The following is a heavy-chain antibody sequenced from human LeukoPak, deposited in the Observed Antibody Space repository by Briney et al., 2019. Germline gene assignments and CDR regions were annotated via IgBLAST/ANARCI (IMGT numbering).Heavy chain of an antibody. CDR2: ISGSGGST. D-gene: IGHD2-2*01. Sequence: GGSLRLSCAASGFTFSSYAMSWVRQAPGKGLEWVSAISGSGGSTYYADSVKGRFTISRDNSKNTLYLQMNSLRAEDTAVYYCARDDYCSSTSCSFDYWGQGTLVTVSS. J-gene: IGHJ4*02. V-gene: IGHV3-23*01. CDR3: ARDDYCSSTSCSFDY. CDR1: GFTFSSYA.